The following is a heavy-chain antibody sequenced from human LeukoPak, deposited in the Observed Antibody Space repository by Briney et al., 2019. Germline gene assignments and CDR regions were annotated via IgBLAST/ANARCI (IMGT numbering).Heavy chain of an antibody. J-gene: IGHJ4*02. V-gene: IGHV3-23*01. CDR2: ISISGSKT. Sequence: GGSLRLSCAASEFDFSSHAVTWVRQAPGKGLEWVSAISISGSKTYYADSVKGRFTISRDNSKNTLYLQMNSLRAEDTAVYYCANEIRPNDYWGQGTQVTVSS. CDR3: ANEIRPNDY. CDR1: EFDFSSHA. D-gene: IGHD4-17*01.